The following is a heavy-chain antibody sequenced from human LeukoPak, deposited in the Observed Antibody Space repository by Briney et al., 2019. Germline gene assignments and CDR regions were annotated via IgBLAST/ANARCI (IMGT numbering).Heavy chain of an antibody. D-gene: IGHD3-10*01. J-gene: IGHJ4*02. CDR2: IYYSGST. CDR3: ARGNLWFGELSPFDY. Sequence: SETLSLTCTVSGGSISSYYWGWIRQPPGKGLEWIGSIYYSGSTYYNPSLKSRVTISVDTSKNQFSLKLSSVTAADTAVYYCARGNLWFGELSPFDYWGQGTLVTVSS. CDR1: GGSISSYY. V-gene: IGHV4-39*07.